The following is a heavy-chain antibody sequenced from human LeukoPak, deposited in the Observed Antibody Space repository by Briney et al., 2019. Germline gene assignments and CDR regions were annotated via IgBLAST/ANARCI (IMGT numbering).Heavy chain of an antibody. CDR3: ARERGSGWYQTSYGMDV. CDR1: GYTFTGYY. Sequence: ASVKVSCKASGYTFTGYYMHWVRQAPGQGLEWMGWINPNSGGTNYAQKFQGWVTMTRDTSISTAYKELSRLRSDDTAVYYCARERGSGWYQTSYGMDVWGQGTTVTVSS. D-gene: IGHD6-19*01. CDR2: INPNSGGT. V-gene: IGHV1-2*04. J-gene: IGHJ6*02.